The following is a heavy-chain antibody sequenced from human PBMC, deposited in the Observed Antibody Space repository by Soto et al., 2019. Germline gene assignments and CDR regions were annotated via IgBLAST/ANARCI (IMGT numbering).Heavy chain of an antibody. CDR3: ATLPPRIVVTVLPIPT. V-gene: IGHV4-4*02. Sequence: QVYLHQSGPGLVKPSGTLSLTCAVSGDSISSTHWWTWVRQTPGKGLEWIGEVYHSGSTSYNPSLKRRVTISVNKSNNQFSLHLTSVTAADTAVYYCATLPPRIVVTVLPIPTWGQGTLVSVSS. J-gene: IGHJ5*02. CDR2: VYHSGST. D-gene: IGHD2-21*01. CDR1: GDSISSTHW.